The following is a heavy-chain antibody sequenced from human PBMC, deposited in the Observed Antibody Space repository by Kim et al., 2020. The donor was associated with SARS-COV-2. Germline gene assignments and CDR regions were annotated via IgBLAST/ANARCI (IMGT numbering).Heavy chain of an antibody. V-gene: IGHV3-11*05. CDR2: ISSSSSYT. CDR3: ARDWHPSPYGDYGSSCVDY. Sequence: GGSLRLSCAASGFTFSDYYMSWIGQAPGKGLEWVSYISSSSSYTNYEDSVKGRFTISRDNAKNSLYLQMNSLRAEDTAVYYCARDWHPSPYGDYGSSCVDYWGQGTLVTVSS. CDR1: GFTFSDYY. D-gene: IGHD4-17*01. J-gene: IGHJ4*02.